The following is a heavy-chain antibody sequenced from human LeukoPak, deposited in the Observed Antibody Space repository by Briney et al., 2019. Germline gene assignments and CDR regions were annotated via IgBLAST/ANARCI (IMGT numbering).Heavy chain of an antibody. J-gene: IGHJ6*03. V-gene: IGHV4-4*07. CDR2: IYTSGTA. CDR1: GGSIGPYY. CDR3: ARRVTVPAAIKGVWYYYYYMDV. Sequence: SETLSPTRIVSGGSIGPYYWSWIRQAAGKGPEWIGRIYTSGTADYNPALKGRVFLSVDTAKNQFSLKVTSVTAADTAVYYCARRVTVPAAIKGVWYYYYYMDVWGKGTTVTVSS. D-gene: IGHD2-2*01.